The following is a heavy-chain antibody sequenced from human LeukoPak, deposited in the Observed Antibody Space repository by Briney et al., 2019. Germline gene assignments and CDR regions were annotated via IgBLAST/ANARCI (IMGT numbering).Heavy chain of an antibody. CDR2: IYTSGSN. Sequence: KPSETLSLTCSVSGGSISSYYLSWIRQPAGKGLEWIGRIYTSGSNNYNPSLRSRVTMSVDTPTNQFSLKLSSVTAADTAVYYCARDAYDILTGYSYYYYMDVWGKGTTVTVSS. J-gene: IGHJ6*03. V-gene: IGHV4-4*07. CDR1: GGSISSYY. D-gene: IGHD3-9*01. CDR3: ARDAYDILTGYSYYYYMDV.